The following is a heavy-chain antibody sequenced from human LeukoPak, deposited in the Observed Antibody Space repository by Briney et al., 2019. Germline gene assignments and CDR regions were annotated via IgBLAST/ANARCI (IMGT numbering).Heavy chain of an antibody. CDR1: GFAFSSNW. Sequence: GGSLRLSCAASGFAFSSNWMNWVRQTLGKGLVWVSRINSGGSGTSYADSVEGRFTISRDNAKNTLYLQMNSLKGEDTAVYYCATSLGPLTEYWGQGTLVTVSS. J-gene: IGHJ4*02. D-gene: IGHD7-27*01. CDR3: ATSLGPLTEY. CDR2: INSGGSGT. V-gene: IGHV3-74*01.